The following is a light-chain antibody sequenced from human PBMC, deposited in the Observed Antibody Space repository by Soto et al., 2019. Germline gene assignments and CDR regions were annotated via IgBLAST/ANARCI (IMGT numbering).Light chain of an antibody. CDR2: RNT. J-gene: IGLJ1*01. CDR3: ATWDDSLSGYV. V-gene: IGLV1-47*01. CDR1: SSNIGSNF. Sequence: QSALTQPPSASGTPGQRVTISCSGSSSNIGSNFVYWYQHLPGTAPKLLLYRNTQRPSGVPDRFSGSKSGTSASLAISGLRSEDEADYYCATWDDSLSGYVFGTGTKLTVL.